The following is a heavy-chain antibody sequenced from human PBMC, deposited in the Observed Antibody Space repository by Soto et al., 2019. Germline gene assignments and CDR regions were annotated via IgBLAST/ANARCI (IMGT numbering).Heavy chain of an antibody. D-gene: IGHD4-17*01. V-gene: IGHV3-23*01. CDR3: AKDKGSGLRPVPADY. J-gene: IGHJ4*02. CDR2: ISGGGGST. Sequence: GGSLRLSCAASGFTFSSYAMSWVRQAPGKGLEWVSAISGGGGSTYYADSVKGRFTISRDNSKNTLYLQMNSLRAEDTAVYYCAKDKGSGLRPVPADYWGLGTLVTVSS. CDR1: GFTFSSYA.